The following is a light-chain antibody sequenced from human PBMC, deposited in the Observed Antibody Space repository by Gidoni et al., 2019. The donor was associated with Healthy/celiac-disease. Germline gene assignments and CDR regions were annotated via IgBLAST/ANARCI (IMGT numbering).Light chain of an antibody. Sequence: DIQMTQSPSSLSASVGDRVTITCRASQSISSYLNWYQQKPGKAPKLLIYAASSLQSGVPSRFSGSGSGTDFTHTISSLQPEDFATYYCQQSYSTPQTFGQXTKVEIK. CDR2: AAS. V-gene: IGKV1-39*01. J-gene: IGKJ1*01. CDR1: QSISSY. CDR3: QQSYSTPQT.